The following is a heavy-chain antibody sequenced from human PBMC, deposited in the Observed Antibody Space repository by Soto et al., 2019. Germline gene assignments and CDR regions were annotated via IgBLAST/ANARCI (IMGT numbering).Heavy chain of an antibody. CDR3: RGRDIVVVPAAMPYYYMDV. D-gene: IGHD2-2*01. CDR1: SGSISSSNW. CDR2: IYHSGST. J-gene: IGHJ6*03. V-gene: IGHV4-4*02. Sequence: SETLSLTCAVSSGSISSSNWWSWVRQPPGTGLEWIGEIYHSGSTNYNPSLKSRVTISVDKSKNQFSLKLSSVTAADTAVYYCRGRDIVVVPAAMPYYYMDVWGKGTTVTVSS.